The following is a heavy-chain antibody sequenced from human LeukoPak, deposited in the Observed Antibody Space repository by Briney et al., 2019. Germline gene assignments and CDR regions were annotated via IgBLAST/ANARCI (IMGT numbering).Heavy chain of an antibody. CDR2: IFPGDSDI. J-gene: IGHJ4*02. CDR3: GKDADLGY. D-gene: IGHD4-17*01. CDR1: GYSFSNYW. Sequence: GESLKISCQGSGYSFSNYWIHWVRQMPGKGLEWMGIIFPGDSDIRYSPSFQGQVTISVDKSISTAYLQWSSLKASDTAMYYCGKDADLGYWGQGTLVTVSS. V-gene: IGHV5-51*01.